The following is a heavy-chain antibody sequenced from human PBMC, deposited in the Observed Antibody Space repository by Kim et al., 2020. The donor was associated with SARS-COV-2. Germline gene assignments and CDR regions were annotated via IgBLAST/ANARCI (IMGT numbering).Heavy chain of an antibody. V-gene: IGHV1-69*06. CDR3: ARGFGYSSSWSTSNEYYYGMDV. CDR2: IIPIFGTA. J-gene: IGHJ6*02. Sequence: SVKVSCKASGGTFSSYAISWVRQAPGQGLEWMGGIIPIFGTANYAQKFQGRVTITADKSTSTAYMELSSLRSEDTAVYYCARGFGYSSSWSTSNEYYYGMDVWGQGTTVTVSS. CDR1: GGTFSSYA. D-gene: IGHD6-13*01.